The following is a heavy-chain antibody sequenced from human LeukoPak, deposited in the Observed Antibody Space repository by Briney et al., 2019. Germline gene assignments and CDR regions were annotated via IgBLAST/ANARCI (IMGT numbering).Heavy chain of an antibody. CDR2: IKQDGSEK. CDR3: ARSVSLWSSYYFDY. V-gene: IGHV3-7*03. Sequence: GGSLRLSCAASGFTFSSYAMHWVRQAPGKGLEWVANIKQDGSEKYFVDSVKGRFTISRDNAKNSLYLQMNSLRAEDTAVYYCARSVSLWSSYYFDYWGQGTLVTVSS. CDR1: GFTFSSYA. J-gene: IGHJ4*02. D-gene: IGHD3-10*01.